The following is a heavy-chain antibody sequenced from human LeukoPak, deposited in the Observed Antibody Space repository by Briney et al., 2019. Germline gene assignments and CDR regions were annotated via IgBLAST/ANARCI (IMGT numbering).Heavy chain of an antibody. J-gene: IGHJ4*02. V-gene: IGHV1-69*01. CDR2: IIPIFGTA. Sequence: SVKVSCKASGGTFSSYAISWVRQAPGQGLEWMGGIIPIFGTANYAQKFQGRVTITADESTSTAYMELSSLRSEDTAVYYCARAPITMIVVVTPGPFDYWGQGTLVTVSS. D-gene: IGHD3-22*01. CDR3: ARAPITMIVVVTPGPFDY. CDR1: GGTFSSYA.